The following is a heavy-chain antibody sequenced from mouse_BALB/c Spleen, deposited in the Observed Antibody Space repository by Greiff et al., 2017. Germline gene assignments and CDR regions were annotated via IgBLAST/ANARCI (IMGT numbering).Heavy chain of an antibody. CDR1: GFTFSSYA. Sequence: EVKLVESGGGLVKPGGSLKLSCAASGFTFSSYAMSWVRQTPEKRLEWVASISSGGSTYYPDSVKGRFTISRDNARNILYLQMSSLRSEDTAMYYCPGDYDYAMDYWGQGTSVTVSS. V-gene: IGHV5-6-5*01. CDR3: PGDYDYAMDY. D-gene: IGHD2-4*01. J-gene: IGHJ4*01. CDR2: ISSGGST.